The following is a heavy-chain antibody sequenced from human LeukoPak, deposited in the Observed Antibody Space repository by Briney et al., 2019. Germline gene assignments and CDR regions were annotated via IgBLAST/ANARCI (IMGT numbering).Heavy chain of an antibody. CDR3: AIRLGELSFMIGFVDY. V-gene: IGHV4-39*01. J-gene: IGHJ4*02. Sequence: PSETLSLTCTVSGGSISSYYWGWIRQPPGKGLEWIGSIYYSGSTYYNPSLKSRVTISVDTSKNQFSLKLSSVTAADTAVYYCAIRLGELSFMIGFVDYWGQGTLVTVSS. D-gene: IGHD3-16*02. CDR2: IYYSGST. CDR1: GGSISSYY.